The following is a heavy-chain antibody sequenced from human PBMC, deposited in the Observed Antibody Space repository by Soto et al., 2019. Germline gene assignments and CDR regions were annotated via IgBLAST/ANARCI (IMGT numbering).Heavy chain of an antibody. CDR2: INHSGST. J-gene: IGHJ6*02. CDR3: ARGNVTMVRGVDYYYYGMDG. Sequence: SETLSLTCAVYGGSFSGYYWSWIRQPPGKGLDWIGEINHSGSTNYNPSLKSRVTISVDTSKNQFSLKLSSVTAADTAVYYCARGNVTMVRGVDYYYYGMDGWGQRTTVTVSS. V-gene: IGHV4-34*01. CDR1: GGSFSGYY. D-gene: IGHD3-10*01.